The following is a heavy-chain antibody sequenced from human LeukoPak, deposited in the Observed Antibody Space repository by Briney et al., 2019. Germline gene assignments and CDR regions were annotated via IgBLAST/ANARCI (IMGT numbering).Heavy chain of an antibody. CDR1: RFTFSSYW. Sequence: GGSLRLSCAASRFTFSSYWMSWVRQAPGKGLEWVANIKQDASEKYYVDSVKGRFTISRDNAKDSLYLQMNSLRAEDTAVYYCARDAISGGGHDYWGQGTLVTVSS. J-gene: IGHJ4*02. CDR3: ARDAISGGGHDY. D-gene: IGHD3-10*01. CDR2: IKQDASEK. V-gene: IGHV3-7*01.